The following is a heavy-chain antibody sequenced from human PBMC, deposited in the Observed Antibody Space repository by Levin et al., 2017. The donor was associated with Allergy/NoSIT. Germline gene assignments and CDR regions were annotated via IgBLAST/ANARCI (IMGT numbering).Heavy chain of an antibody. Sequence: SVKVSCKASGGTFSTYAISWVRQAPGQGLEWMGGIIPISGTAHYTQKFQGRVTITADESTSTAYMELSSLRSDDTALYYCARKYSTSWHDAFDMWGQGTMVTVSS. V-gene: IGHV1-69*13. CDR1: GGTFSTYA. CDR3: ARKYSTSWHDAFDM. J-gene: IGHJ3*02. CDR2: IIPISGTA. D-gene: IGHD2-2*01.